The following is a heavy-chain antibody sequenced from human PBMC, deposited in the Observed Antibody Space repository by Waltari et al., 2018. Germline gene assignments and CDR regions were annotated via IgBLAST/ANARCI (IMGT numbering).Heavy chain of an antibody. J-gene: IGHJ3*02. CDR3: AKQGGWLLLRDAFDI. CDR2: FIYSGGST. Sequence: EVQLLESGGGLVQPGGSLRLSCAASGFTFSSYAMSWVRQAPGNGLEWVSFIYSGGSTYYADSVKGRFTISRDNSKNTLYLQMNSLRAEDTAVYYCAKQGGWLLLRDAFDIWGQGTMVTVSS. D-gene: IGHD3-22*01. V-gene: IGHV3-23*03. CDR1: GFTFSSYA.